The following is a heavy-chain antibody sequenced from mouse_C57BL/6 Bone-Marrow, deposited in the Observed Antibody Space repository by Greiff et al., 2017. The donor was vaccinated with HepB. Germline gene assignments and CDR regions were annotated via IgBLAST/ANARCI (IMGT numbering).Heavy chain of an antibody. CDR1: GYTFTSYG. Sequence: VQLQQSGPELVKPGASVKLSCKASGYTFTSYGISWVKQRTGQGLEWIGEIYPRSGNTYYNEKFKGKATLTADKSSSTAYMELRSLTSEDSAVYFCARPPNWDGPAYWGQGTLVTVSA. D-gene: IGHD4-1*01. J-gene: IGHJ3*01. CDR2: IYPRSGNT. CDR3: ARPPNWDGPAY. V-gene: IGHV1-81*01.